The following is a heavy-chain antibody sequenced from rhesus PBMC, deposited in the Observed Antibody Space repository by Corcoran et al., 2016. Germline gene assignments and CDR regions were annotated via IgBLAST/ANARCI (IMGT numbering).Heavy chain of an antibody. CDR3: ARIPSYGSSYTL. D-gene: IGHD4-29*01. CDR2: IDGKIAGT. Sequence: QLQLQESGPGLVKPSETLSLTCAVSGGSISGYYWSWIRQPPGQGLEWIGNIDGKIAGTNNNPSLKSRVTISKDTSKNQFALKRSAVTAADTAVYYCARIPSYGSSYTLWGQGVLVTVSS. V-gene: IGHV4-81*01. J-gene: IGHJ4*01. CDR1: GGSISGYY.